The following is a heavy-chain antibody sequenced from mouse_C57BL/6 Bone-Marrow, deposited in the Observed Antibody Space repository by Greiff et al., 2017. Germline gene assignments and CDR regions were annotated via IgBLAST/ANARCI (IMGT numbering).Heavy chain of an antibody. J-gene: IGHJ1*03. CDR2: IDPSDSYT. CDR1: GYTFTSYW. V-gene: IGHV1-69*01. CDR3: ATPYYYGSSYWYFDV. D-gene: IGHD1-1*01. Sequence: QVHVKQPGAELVMPGASVKLSCTASGYTFTSYWMHWVKQRPGQGLEWIGEIDPSDSYTNYNQKFKGKSTLTVDKSSSTAYMQLSSLTSEDSAVYYCATPYYYGSSYWYFDVWGTGTTVTVSS.